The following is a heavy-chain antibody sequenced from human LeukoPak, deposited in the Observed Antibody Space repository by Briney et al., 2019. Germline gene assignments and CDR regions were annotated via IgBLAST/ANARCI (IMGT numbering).Heavy chain of an antibody. CDR3: ARPNITSYYDSRGYDAFDV. V-gene: IGHV5-51*01. CDR1: GYRFSTYW. Sequence: GESLKISCKGSGYRFSTYWISWVRQMPGKGLEWMGIIYPDDSDTRYSPSFQGQVTISADKSVSTAYLQWSSLKASDTAMYYCARPNITSYYDSRGYDAFDVWGQATMVTASS. D-gene: IGHD3-22*01. CDR2: IYPDDSDT. J-gene: IGHJ3*01.